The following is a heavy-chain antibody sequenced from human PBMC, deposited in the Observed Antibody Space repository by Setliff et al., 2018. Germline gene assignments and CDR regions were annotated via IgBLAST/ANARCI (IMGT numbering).Heavy chain of an antibody. D-gene: IGHD3-16*01. CDR3: ARELRSPYWHLDS. CDR1: GGTFNSFL. Sequence: SVKVSCKNSGGTFNSFLVSWVRQAPGQGLEWMGGIIPLFGTTKYAQKFQDRITMTADESTSTGYMELRSLRSDDTAVYYCARELRSPYWHLDSWGQGTQVTISS. V-gene: IGHV1-69*13. CDR2: IIPLFGTT. J-gene: IGHJ5*01.